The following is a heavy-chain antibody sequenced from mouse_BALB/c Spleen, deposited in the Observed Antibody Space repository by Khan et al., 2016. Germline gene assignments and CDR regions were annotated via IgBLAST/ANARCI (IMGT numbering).Heavy chain of an antibody. D-gene: IGHD3-1*01. J-gene: IGHJ2*01. Sequence: QVQLQQSGAELVKPGASVTMSCKASGYTFTSYTMHWVKQRPGQGLEWIGYINPSCGYIKYNQKFKDKATLTAATSSSTAYMQLSSLTSEDSAIYYCARKSTRASYWGQGTTLTVSS. CDR3: ARKSTRASY. CDR2: INPSCGYI. CDR1: GYTFTSYT. V-gene: IGHV1-4*01.